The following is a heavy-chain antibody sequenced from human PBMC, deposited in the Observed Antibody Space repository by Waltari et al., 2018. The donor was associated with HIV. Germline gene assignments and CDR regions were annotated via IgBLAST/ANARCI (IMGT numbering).Heavy chain of an antibody. V-gene: IGHV1-2*06. CDR2: INPNSGGT. J-gene: IGHJ3*02. CDR3: ARDSWLTVVNAFDI. CDR1: GYTFTGYY. Sequence: QVQLVQSGAEVKKPGASVKVSCKASGYTFTGYYMPWVRQAPGQGLEWMGRINPNSGGTNYAQKFQGRVTMTRDTSISTAYMELSRLRSDDTAVYYCARDSWLTVVNAFDIWGQGTMVTVSS. D-gene: IGHD2-15*01.